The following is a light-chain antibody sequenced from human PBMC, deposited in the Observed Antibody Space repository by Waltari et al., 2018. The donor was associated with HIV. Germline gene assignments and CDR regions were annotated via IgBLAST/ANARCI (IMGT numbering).Light chain of an antibody. V-gene: IGLV2-23*02. CDR1: SGDVGTYNL. CDR3: CSFTGDSTWV. J-gene: IGLJ3*02. Sequence: QSALTQPASVSGSPGQSITMSCTGASGDVGTYNLVSWYQQQPGKAPKLIIYEVNKRPSGFSNRFSGSKSGNTASLTISVLQAEDEAHYFCCSFTGDSTWVFGGGTNLTVL. CDR2: EVN.